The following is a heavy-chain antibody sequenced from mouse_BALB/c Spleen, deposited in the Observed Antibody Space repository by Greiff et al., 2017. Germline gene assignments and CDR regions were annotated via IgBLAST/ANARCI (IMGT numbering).Heavy chain of an antibody. Sequence: SGPELVKPGASVKMSCKASGYTFTSYVMHWVKQKPGQGLEWIGYINPYNDGTKYNEKFKGKATLTSDKSSSTAYMELSSLTSEDSAVYYCARSLYGNYWYFDVWGAGTTVTVSS. CDR1: GYTFTSYV. CDR2: INPYNDGT. D-gene: IGHD2-10*02. CDR3: ARSLYGNYWYFDV. J-gene: IGHJ1*01. V-gene: IGHV1-14*01.